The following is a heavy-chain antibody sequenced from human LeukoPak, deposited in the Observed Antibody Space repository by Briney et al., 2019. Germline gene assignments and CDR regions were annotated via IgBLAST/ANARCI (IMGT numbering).Heavy chain of an antibody. D-gene: IGHD3-22*01. CDR3: ARAQDYYDIKACFQH. CDR2: IYYSGST. CDR1: GGSISSYY. J-gene: IGHJ1*01. V-gene: IGHV4-59*12. Sequence: SETLSLTCTASGGSISSYYWSWIRQPPGKGLEWIEYIYYSGSTSYNPSLKSRVTISVDTSKNQFSLKLSSVTAADTAVYYCARAQDYYDIKACFQHWGQGTLVTVSS.